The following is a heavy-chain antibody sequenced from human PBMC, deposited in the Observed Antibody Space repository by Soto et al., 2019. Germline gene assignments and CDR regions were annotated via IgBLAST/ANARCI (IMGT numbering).Heavy chain of an antibody. CDR2: ISYDGSNK. V-gene: IGHV3-30*18. CDR3: AKEGYYGMDV. CDR1: GFTFSSYG. J-gene: IGHJ6*02. Sequence: QVQLVESGGGVVQPGRSLRLSCAASGFTFSSYGMHWVRQAPGKGLEWVAVISYDGSNKYYADSVKGRFTISRDNSKNTLYLQMNSLRAEDTAVYYCAKEGYYGMDVCGQGTTVTVSS.